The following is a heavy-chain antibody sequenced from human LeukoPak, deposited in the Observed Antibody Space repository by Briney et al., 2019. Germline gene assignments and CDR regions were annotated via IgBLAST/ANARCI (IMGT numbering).Heavy chain of an antibody. CDR1: GFTFSSYS. D-gene: IGHD2-8*01. CDR3: ARLGYVAGVDV. V-gene: IGHV3-21*01. Sequence: PGGSLRLSCAASGFTFSSYSLNWVRQAPGPGLEWVSSSSSRSSYIYYAASVKDRFTISRDNAKNSLYLQMNSLRAEDTAVYHCARLGYVAGVDVWGQGTPVTVS. J-gene: IGHJ4*02. CDR2: SSSRSSYI.